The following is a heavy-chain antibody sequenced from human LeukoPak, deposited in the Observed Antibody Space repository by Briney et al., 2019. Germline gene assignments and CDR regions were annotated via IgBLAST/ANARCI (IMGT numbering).Heavy chain of an antibody. CDR1: GFTFSSYS. CDR3: VRGGLYHYSGTSGDY. Sequence: PGGSLRLSCAASGFTFSSYSMNWVRQAPGKGLEWVSSISSSSSFIYYADSVKGRFTISRDNAESSLYLQLSSLGAEDTAVYYCVRGGLYHYSGTSGDYWGQGTLVTVSP. D-gene: IGHD1-26*01. V-gene: IGHV3-21*06. J-gene: IGHJ4*02. CDR2: ISSSSSFI.